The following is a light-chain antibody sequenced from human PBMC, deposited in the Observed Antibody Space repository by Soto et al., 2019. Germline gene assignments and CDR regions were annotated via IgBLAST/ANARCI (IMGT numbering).Light chain of an antibody. V-gene: IGLV2-23*01. CDR1: SSDVGSYNL. Sequence: QSALTQPASVSGSPGQSITISCTGTSSDVGSYNLVSWYQQHPGKAPKLMIYEGSKRPSGVFNRFSGSKSGNTASLTISGLQAEDEADYSCCSYAGRSTFYVFGTGTKLTVL. CDR2: EGS. J-gene: IGLJ1*01. CDR3: CSYAGRSTFYV.